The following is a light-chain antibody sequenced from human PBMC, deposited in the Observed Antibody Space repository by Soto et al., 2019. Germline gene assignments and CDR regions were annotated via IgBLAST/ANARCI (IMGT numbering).Light chain of an antibody. V-gene: IGKV1-8*01. CDR1: QGISSY. CDR3: QQSYSTPPT. J-gene: IGKJ2*01. CDR2: GVF. Sequence: AIRMTQSPSSFSASTGDRVTITCRASQGISSYLAWYQQKPGKAPKLLIYGVFSLESGVPSRFSGSGSGTDFTLTISSLQPEDFAIYYCQQSYSTPPTFGQGTKVEIK.